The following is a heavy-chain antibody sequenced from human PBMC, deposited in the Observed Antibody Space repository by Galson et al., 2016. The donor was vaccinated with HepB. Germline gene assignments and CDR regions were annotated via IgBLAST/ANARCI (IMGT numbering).Heavy chain of an antibody. CDR2: ITWNSGNI. D-gene: IGHD3-10*01. J-gene: IGHJ4*02. Sequence: SLRLSCAASGFTFDKYAMHWVRQAPGKGLEWVSGITWNSGNIGHADSVKGRFTISRDNAKNSLYLEMNSLRVEDTAVYYCAREGGYYGSGLLGFDFWGQGTQVTVSS. CDR1: GFTFDKYA. V-gene: IGHV3-9*01. CDR3: AREGGYYGSGLLGFDF.